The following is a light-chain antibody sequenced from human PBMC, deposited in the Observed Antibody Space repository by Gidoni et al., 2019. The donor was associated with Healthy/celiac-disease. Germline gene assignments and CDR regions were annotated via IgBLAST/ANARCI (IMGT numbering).Light chain of an antibody. J-gene: IGLJ3*02. CDR1: NIGSKN. CDR3: QVWDSSRGV. Sequence: SYELTQPLSVSVALGQTARITCGGNNIGSKNVHWYQQKPGQAPVLVIYRDSNRPSGIPKRFSGSNSGNTATLTISRAQAGDEADYYCQVWDSSRGVFGGGTKLTVL. CDR2: RDS. V-gene: IGLV3-9*01.